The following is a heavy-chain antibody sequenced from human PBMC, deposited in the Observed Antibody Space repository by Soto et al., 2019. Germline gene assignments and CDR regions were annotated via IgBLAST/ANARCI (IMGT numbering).Heavy chain of an antibody. CDR2: INNSGGGT. Sequence: EVQLLESGGNLVQPGGSLRLSCAASGFTFSNYAMSWVRQAPGKGLEWVSGINNSGGGTYYAGSVKGRFTISRDNSKNTLYLQMNSLRAEDTAVYYCAKDLLKSVPGGPWDYWGQGSLVTVSS. CDR1: GFTFSNYA. D-gene: IGHD6-19*01. CDR3: AKDLLKSVPGGPWDY. V-gene: IGHV3-23*01. J-gene: IGHJ4*02.